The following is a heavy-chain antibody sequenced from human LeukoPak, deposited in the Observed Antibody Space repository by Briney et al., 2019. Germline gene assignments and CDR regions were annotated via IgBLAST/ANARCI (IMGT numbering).Heavy chain of an antibody. D-gene: IGHD3-9*01. CDR2: IIPIFGTA. CDR3: ARSRNPLRYFDWLLTFDY. J-gene: IGHJ4*02. Sequence: SVTVSCKASGGTFSSYAISWVRQAPGQGLEWMGGIIPIFGTANYAQKFQGRVTITTDESTSTAYMEPSSLRSEDTAVYYCARSRNPLRYFDWLLTFDYWGQATLVTVSS. V-gene: IGHV1-69*05. CDR1: GGTFSSYA.